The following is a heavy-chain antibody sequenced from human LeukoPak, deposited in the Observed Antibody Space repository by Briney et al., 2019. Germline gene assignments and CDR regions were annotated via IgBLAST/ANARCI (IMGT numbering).Heavy chain of an antibody. CDR2: ISWNSGSI. D-gene: IGHD6-13*01. CDR1: GFTFDDYA. J-gene: IGHJ4*02. V-gene: IGHV3-9*01. CDR3: AKGIAAAGTDPHFDY. Sequence: PGRSLRLSCAASGFTFDDYAMHWVRQAPGKGLEWVSGISWNSGSIGYADSVKGRFTISRDNAKNSLYLQMNSLRAEDTALYYCAKGIAAAGTDPHFDYWGQGTLVTVSS.